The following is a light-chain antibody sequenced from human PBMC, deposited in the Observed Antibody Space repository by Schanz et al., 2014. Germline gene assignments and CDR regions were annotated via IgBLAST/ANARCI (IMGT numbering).Light chain of an antibody. CDR1: QSVSTSY. J-gene: IGKJ4*01. CDR2: GAS. Sequence: EVVLTQSPGTLSLSPGDRATLSCRSIQSVSTSYLAWYQQKPGQAPTLLIYGASSRATGIPDRFSGSGSGTDFTLTISRLEPEDFAVFYCQQYNNWPLTFGGGTKVEIK. V-gene: IGKV3-20*01. CDR3: QQYNNWPLT.